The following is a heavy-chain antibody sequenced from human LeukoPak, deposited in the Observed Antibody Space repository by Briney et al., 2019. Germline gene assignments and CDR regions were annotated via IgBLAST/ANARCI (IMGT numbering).Heavy chain of an antibody. Sequence: PGGSLRLSCAASGFTFSSYAMSWVRQAPGKGLEWVSAISGSGGSTYYAGSVKGRFTISRDNSKNTLYLQMNSLRAEDTAVYYCAKDSPLMITFGGAWDYWGQGTLVTVSS. J-gene: IGHJ4*02. CDR2: ISGSGGST. CDR1: GFTFSSYA. V-gene: IGHV3-23*01. D-gene: IGHD3-16*01. CDR3: AKDSPLMITFGGAWDY.